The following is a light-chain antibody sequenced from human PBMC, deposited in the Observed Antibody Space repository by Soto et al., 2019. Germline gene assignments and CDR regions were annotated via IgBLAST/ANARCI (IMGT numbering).Light chain of an antibody. CDR1: QSVRSNY. Sequence: IVLTQSPGTLSLSPGETATLSCRASQSVRSNYIAWYQQKPGQAPRLLIYGASTRATGIPDRFSGSGSGTDFTLTISRLEPEDFAVYYCQHYIGSPRTFGGGTKVEMK. CDR3: QHYIGSPRT. V-gene: IGKV3-20*01. CDR2: GAS. J-gene: IGKJ4*01.